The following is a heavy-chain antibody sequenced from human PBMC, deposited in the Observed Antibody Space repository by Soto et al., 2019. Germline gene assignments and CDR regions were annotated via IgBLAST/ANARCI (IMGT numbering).Heavy chain of an antibody. D-gene: IGHD4-17*01. J-gene: IGHJ4*02. CDR2: IYYSGST. Sequence: SETLSLTCTVSGGSISSGGYYWSWIRQHPGKGLEWIGYIYYSGSTHYNPSLKSRVTISVDTSKNQFSLKLSSVTAADTAVYYCARVYYGGNTFDYWGQGTLVTVSS. V-gene: IGHV4-31*03. CDR1: GGSISSGGYY. CDR3: ARVYYGGNTFDY.